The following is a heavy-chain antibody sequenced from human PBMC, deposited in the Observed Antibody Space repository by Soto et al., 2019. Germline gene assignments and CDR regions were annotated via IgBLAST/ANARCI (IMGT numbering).Heavy chain of an antibody. V-gene: IGHV3-30*18. CDR3: AKGKYQLRPYGMDV. CDR1: GFTFSSYG. Sequence: QVQLVESGGGVVQPGRSLRLSCAASGFTFSSYGMHWVRQAPGKGMEWVAVISYDGSNKYYADSVKGRFTISRDNSKNTLYLQMTSLRAEDTAVYYCAKGKYQLRPYGMDVWGQGTTVTVSS. J-gene: IGHJ6*02. D-gene: IGHD2-2*01. CDR2: ISYDGSNK.